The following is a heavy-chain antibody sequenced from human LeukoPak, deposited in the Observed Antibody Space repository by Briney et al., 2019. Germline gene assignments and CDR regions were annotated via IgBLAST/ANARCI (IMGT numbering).Heavy chain of an antibody. J-gene: IGHJ4*02. CDR2: ICPDGTVT. V-gene: IGHV3-74*01. CDR1: GFAFSTYC. CDR3: VRDFRSADY. Sequence: GGSLRLSCAASGFAFSTYCMHWVRQAPGKGPMWVSRICPDGTVTNYADSVKARFIISRDNARNTVYLQMNSLRVEDTAVYYCVRDFRSADYWGQGTLVTVSS.